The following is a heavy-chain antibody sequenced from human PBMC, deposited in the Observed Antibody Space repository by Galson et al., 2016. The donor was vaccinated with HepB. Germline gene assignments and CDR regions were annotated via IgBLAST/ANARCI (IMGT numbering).Heavy chain of an antibody. J-gene: IGHJ3*02. V-gene: IGHV3-21*01. CDR1: GFIFSTYS. CDR2: ISSGIAYR. Sequence: SLRLSCAASGFIFSTYSMNWVRQAPGKGLEWVSSISSGIAYRYYADSVKGRFTIYRDNAKKSLYLQMNSLRAKDTAVYYCARMRYSSGWLDGFDIWGQGTMVTVSS. CDR3: ARMRYSSGWLDGFDI. D-gene: IGHD6-19*01.